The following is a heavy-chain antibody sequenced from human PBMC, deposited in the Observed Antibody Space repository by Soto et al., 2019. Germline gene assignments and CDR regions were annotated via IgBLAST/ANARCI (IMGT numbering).Heavy chain of an antibody. CDR2: IYKSATT. CDR3: ARGRYCLTGRCFPNWFDS. V-gene: IGHV4-30-4*01. J-gene: IGHJ5*01. Sequence: SETLSLTCSVSGDSISTVDYFWAWIRQPPGQALEYIGYIYKSATTYYNPSFEGRVAISLDTSKSHFSLNVTSVTAADTAVYFCARGRYCLTGRCFPNWFDSWGQGTMVTVYS. CDR1: GDSISTVDYF. D-gene: IGHD2-15*01.